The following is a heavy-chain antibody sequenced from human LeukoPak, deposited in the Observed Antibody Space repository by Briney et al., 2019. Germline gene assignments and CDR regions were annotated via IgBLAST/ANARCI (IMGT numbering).Heavy chain of an antibody. V-gene: IGHV3-23*01. CDR1: GFTFSSYA. D-gene: IGHD1-1*01. CDR3: AKDLANWNDRGTFDI. CDR2: ISGSGGST. Sequence: GGSLRLSCAASGFTFSSYAMSWVRQTPGKGLEWVSAISGSGGSTYYADSVKGRFTISRDNSKNTLYLLMNSLRAEDTAVYYCAKDLANWNDRGTFDIWGQGTMATVSS. J-gene: IGHJ3*02.